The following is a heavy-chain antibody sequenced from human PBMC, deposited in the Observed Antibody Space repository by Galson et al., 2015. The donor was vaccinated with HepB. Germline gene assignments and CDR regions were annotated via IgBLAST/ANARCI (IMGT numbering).Heavy chain of an antibody. CDR1: GFTFSSYW. V-gene: IGHV3-7*03. CDR3: ARESLEDIVVVPLAFDI. CDR2: IKQDGSEK. Sequence: SLRLSCAASGFTFSSYWMSWVRQAPGKGLEWVANIKQDGSEKYYVDSVKGRFTISRDNAKNSLYLQMNSLRAEDTAVYYCARESLEDIVVVPLAFDIWGQGTMVTVSS. J-gene: IGHJ3*02. D-gene: IGHD2-2*01.